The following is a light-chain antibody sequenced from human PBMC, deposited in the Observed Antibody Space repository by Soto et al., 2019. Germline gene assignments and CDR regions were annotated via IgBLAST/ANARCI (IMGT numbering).Light chain of an antibody. CDR1: SSNIGSIT. CDR3: AAWDDSLNGVV. V-gene: IGLV1-44*01. J-gene: IGLJ2*01. CDR2: SND. Sequence: QLVLTQPPSASGTPGQRVTISCSGSSSNIGSITVNWYQQLPGTAPKLLIYSNDQRPSGVPVRFSGSKSGTSASLAISGLQSEDEADYYCAAWDDSLNGVVIGGGTKLTVL.